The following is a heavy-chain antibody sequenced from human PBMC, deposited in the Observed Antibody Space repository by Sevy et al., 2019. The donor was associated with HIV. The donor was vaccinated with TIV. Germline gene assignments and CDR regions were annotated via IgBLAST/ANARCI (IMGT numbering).Heavy chain of an antibody. CDR3: ARHYIYDYDSSGSLTGAFDI. D-gene: IGHD3-22*01. CDR1: GYSFTSYW. V-gene: IGHV5-51*01. Sequence: GESLKISCKGSGYSFTSYWIGWVRQMPGKGLEWMGIIYPGDSDTRYSPSFQGQVTMSADRSISTAYIQWGSLKASDNAMYYCARHYIYDYDSSGSLTGAFDIWGQGTMVTV. CDR2: IYPGDSDT. J-gene: IGHJ3*02.